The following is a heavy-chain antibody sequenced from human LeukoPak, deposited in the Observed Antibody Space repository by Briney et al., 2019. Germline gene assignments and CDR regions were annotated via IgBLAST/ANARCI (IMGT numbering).Heavy chain of an antibody. J-gene: IGHJ5*02. CDR1: GYIFTSYW. CDR3: ARRKRNYDILTRLLDDFFDP. CDR2: IYPGDSDI. D-gene: IGHD3-9*01. Sequence: EESLKISSKGSGYIFTSYWIGWVRQMPGKGLEWMGIIYPGDSDIRYSPSFQGQVTISADKSISTAYLQWSSLKASDTAMYYCARRKRNYDILTRLLDDFFDPCGQGTLVTVSS. V-gene: IGHV5-51*01.